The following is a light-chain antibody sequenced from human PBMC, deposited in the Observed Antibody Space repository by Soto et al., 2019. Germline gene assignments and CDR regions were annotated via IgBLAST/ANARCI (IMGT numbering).Light chain of an antibody. CDR3: QQDNNWPRT. CDR1: LSVTSN. CDR2: GAS. V-gene: IGKV3-15*01. J-gene: IGKJ1*01. Sequence: EIVLTQSPGTLSLSPGDSATLSCRASLSVTSNLAWYQQKPGQAPRLLIYGASTRATGIPARFSGSGSGTEFTLTISSLQSEDFAVYYCQQDNNWPRTFGQGTKVDTK.